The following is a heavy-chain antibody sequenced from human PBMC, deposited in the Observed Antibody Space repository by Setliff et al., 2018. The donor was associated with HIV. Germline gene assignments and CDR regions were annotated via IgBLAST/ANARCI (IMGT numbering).Heavy chain of an antibody. J-gene: IGHJ6*03. CDR2: IYTSGST. D-gene: IGHD6-13*01. V-gene: IGHV4-4*07. CDR3: ARDRTHSKVPRPYYYMDV. CDR1: GGSIRSYY. Sequence: PSETLSLTCTVSGGSIRSYYWSWIRRPAGKGLEWIGRIYTSGSTNSNPSLKSRVTMSVDTSKNQFSLKLSSVTAADTAVYYCARDRTHSKVPRPYYYMDVWGKGTTVTVSS.